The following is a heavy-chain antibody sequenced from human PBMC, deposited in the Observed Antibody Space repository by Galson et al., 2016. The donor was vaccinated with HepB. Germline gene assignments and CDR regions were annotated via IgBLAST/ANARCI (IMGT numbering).Heavy chain of an antibody. D-gene: IGHD2-21*02. V-gene: IGHV3-23*01. CDR3: AKVDCGGDCKRFDY. CDR1: GFTFGNYV. CDR2: ITNIGGNT. J-gene: IGHJ4*02. Sequence: SLRLSCAASGFTFGNYVMSWVRQAPGKGLEWVSSITNIGGNTYYADSVKGRFTISRDNSKNTLYLQMSSLRAEDTALYYCAKVDCGGDCKRFDYWGQGTLGTVSS.